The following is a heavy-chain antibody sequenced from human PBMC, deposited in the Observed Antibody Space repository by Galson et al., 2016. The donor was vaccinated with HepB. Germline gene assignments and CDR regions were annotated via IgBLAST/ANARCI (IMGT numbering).Heavy chain of an antibody. V-gene: IGHV4-59*01. CDR1: GGSINNYF. J-gene: IGHJ4*02. CDR2: IYRSGTT. D-gene: IGHD2-2*01. CDR3: ASGTSHCWECLDY. Sequence: TLSLTCIVSGGSINNYFWTWIRQPPGKGLEWIGYIYRSGTTSYNPSLENRVTISVDTSKTQFSLKLRSVTAADTAVYYCASGTSHCWECLDYWGQGTPVTVSS.